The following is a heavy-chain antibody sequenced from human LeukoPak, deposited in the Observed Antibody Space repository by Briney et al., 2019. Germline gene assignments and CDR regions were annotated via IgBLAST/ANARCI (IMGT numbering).Heavy chain of an antibody. CDR3: AREGSIPYYYDSSGYYYFDY. Sequence: SETLSLTCTVSGVSISNHYSSWIRQPPGKGLEWIGYIYYSGSTNYNPSLKSRVTISVDTSKNQFSLKLSSVTAADTAVYYCAREGSIPYYYDSSGYYYFDYWGQGTLVTVST. J-gene: IGHJ4*02. CDR2: IYYSGST. CDR1: GVSISNHY. V-gene: IGHV4-59*11. D-gene: IGHD3-22*01.